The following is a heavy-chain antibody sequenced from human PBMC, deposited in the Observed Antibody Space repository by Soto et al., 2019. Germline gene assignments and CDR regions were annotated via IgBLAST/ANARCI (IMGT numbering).Heavy chain of an antibody. V-gene: IGHV4-34*01. CDR1: GGSFSGYY. CDR3: ARGSEVYCSSTSCYTGGDYYFDY. CDR2: INHSGST. J-gene: IGHJ4*02. D-gene: IGHD2-2*02. Sequence: SETLSLTCAVYGGSFSGYYWSWIRQPPGKGLEWIGEINHSGSTNYNPSLKSRVTISVDTSKNQFSLKLCSVTAADTAVYYCARGSEVYCSSTSCYTGGDYYFDYWGQGTLVTVSS.